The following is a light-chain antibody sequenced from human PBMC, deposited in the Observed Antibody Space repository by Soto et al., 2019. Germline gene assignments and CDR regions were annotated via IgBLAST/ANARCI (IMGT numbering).Light chain of an antibody. CDR1: SSDVGGYPY. J-gene: IGLJ1*01. CDR2: EVS. Sequence: QSALTQPPSASGSPGQSVTISCTGTSSDVGGYPYVSWYQQHPGKAPKLIIYEVSKRPSGVPDRFSASKSGNTASLTVSGLQAEDEADYYCISYAGSDNFVFGTGTKVT. V-gene: IGLV2-8*01. CDR3: ISYAGSDNFV.